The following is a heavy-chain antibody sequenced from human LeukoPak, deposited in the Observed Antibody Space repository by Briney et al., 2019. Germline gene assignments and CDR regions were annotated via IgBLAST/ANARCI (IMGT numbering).Heavy chain of an antibody. D-gene: IGHD3-22*01. V-gene: IGHV3-66*01. CDR2: SYSGGST. J-gene: IGHJ3*02. Sequence: SGGSLRLSCAASGFTVSSNYMSWVRQAPGKGLEWVSVSYSGGSTYYADSVKGRFTISRDNSKNTLYLQMNSLRAEDTAVYYCARELSAPHYYDSSGSAFDIWGQGTMVTVSS. CDR3: ARELSAPHYYDSSGSAFDI. CDR1: GFTVSSNY.